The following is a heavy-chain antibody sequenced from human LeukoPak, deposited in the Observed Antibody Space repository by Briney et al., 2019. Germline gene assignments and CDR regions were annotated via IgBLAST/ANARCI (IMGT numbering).Heavy chain of an antibody. CDR1: GGSISSSSYY. D-gene: IGHD2-15*01. CDR2: IYHSGST. CDR3: ARVLKDIVVVVAANGGWFDP. J-gene: IGHJ5*02. V-gene: IGHV4-39*07. Sequence: SETLSLTCTVSGGSISSSSYYWGWIRQPPGKGLEWIGSIYHSGSTYYNPSLKSRVTISVDTSKNQFSLKLSSVTAADTAVYYCARVLKDIVVVVAANGGWFDPWGQGTLVTVSS.